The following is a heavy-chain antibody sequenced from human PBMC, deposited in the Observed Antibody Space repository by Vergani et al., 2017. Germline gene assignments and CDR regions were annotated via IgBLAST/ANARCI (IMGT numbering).Heavy chain of an antibody. J-gene: IGHJ6*02. CDR1: GGSFSGYY. Sequence: QVQLQQWGAGLLKPSETLSLTCAVYGGSFSGYYWSWIRQPPGKGLEWIGEINHSGSTNYNPSLKSRVTISVDTSKNQFSLKLSSVTAAATAVYYCARFPIRSYYYYCMDVWGQGTTVTVSS. CDR3: ARFPIRSYYYYCMDV. CDR2: INHSGST. D-gene: IGHD4-17*01. V-gene: IGHV4-34*01.